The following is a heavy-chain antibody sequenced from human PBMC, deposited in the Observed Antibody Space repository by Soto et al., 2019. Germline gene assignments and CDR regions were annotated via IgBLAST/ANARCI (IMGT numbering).Heavy chain of an antibody. Sequence: GGSLRLSCAASGFTFSSYAMSWVRQAPGKGLEWVSAISGSGGSTYYADSVKGRFTISRDNSKNTLYLQMNSLRAEDTAVYYCATRGVYYYYYGMDVWGQGTTVTVSS. J-gene: IGHJ6*02. V-gene: IGHV3-23*01. CDR1: GFTFSSYA. D-gene: IGHD3-10*01. CDR2: ISGSGGST. CDR3: ATRGVYYYYYGMDV.